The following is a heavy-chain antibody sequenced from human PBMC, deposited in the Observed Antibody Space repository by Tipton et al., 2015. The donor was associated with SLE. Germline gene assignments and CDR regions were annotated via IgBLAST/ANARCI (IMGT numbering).Heavy chain of an antibody. V-gene: IGHV4-61*01. CDR2: IYYSGST. CDR3: ARELTYYYDSSGYDY. J-gene: IGHJ4*02. CDR1: GGSVSSGSYY. D-gene: IGHD3-22*01. Sequence: TLSLTCTVSGGSVSSGSYYWSWIRQPPGKGLEWIGYIYYSGSTNYNPSLKSRVTISVDTSKNQFSLKLSSVTAADTAVYYCARELTYYYDSSGYDYWGQGTLVTVSS.